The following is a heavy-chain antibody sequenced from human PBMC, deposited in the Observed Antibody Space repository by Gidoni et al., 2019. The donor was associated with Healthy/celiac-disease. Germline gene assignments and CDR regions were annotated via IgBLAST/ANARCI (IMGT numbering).Heavy chain of an antibody. D-gene: IGHD1-26*01. J-gene: IGHJ6*02. Sequence: EVQLVESGGGLVQPGGSLRLSCAASGFTFSDHYMDWVRQAPGKGQEWVGRTRNKANSYTTEYAASVKGRFTISRDDSKNSLYLQMNSLKTEDTAVYYCARGEIVGATIPYYYYGMDVWGQGTTVTVSS. CDR1: GFTFSDHY. CDR3: ARGEIVGATIPYYYYGMDV. CDR2: TRNKANSYTT. V-gene: IGHV3-72*01.